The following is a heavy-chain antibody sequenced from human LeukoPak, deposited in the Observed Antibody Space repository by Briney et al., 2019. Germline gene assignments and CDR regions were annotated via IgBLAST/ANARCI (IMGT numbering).Heavy chain of an antibody. Sequence: SETLSLTCTVSGAFTSAFYWSWIRQSPGKGLEWIGYSYSGGNANYNPSLKSRVTITIDTSESQFSLRLTSVTAADTAVYFCAHSKRGGGYYINAFAVWGQGALVTISS. CDR3: AHSKRGGGYYINAFAV. D-gene: IGHD1-26*01. J-gene: IGHJ3*01. V-gene: IGHV4-59*01. CDR2: SYSGGNA. CDR1: GAFTSAFY.